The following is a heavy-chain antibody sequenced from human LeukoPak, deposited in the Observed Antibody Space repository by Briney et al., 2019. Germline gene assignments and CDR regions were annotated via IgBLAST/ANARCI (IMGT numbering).Heavy chain of an antibody. V-gene: IGHV3-66*01. CDR3: ARDGDYGDTYYFGY. CDR1: GFTVSGNY. CDR2: IYSAGTT. D-gene: IGHD4-17*01. Sequence: GGSLRLSCAVSGFTVSGNYMSWVRQAPGKGLEWVSIIYSAGTTHYADSVKGRFTISRDNSKNTLYLQMNSLRVEDTAVYYCARDGDYGDTYYFGYWGQGTLVTVSS. J-gene: IGHJ4*02.